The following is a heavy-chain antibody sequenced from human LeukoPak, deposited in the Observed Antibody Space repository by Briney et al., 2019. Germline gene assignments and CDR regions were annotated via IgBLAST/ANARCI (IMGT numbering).Heavy chain of an antibody. J-gene: IGHJ3*02. CDR3: ASYGSGSYHAFDI. CDR2: IYPGDSDT. V-gene: IGHV5-51*01. D-gene: IGHD3-10*01. Sequence: GESLKISCKGSEYSFTNYWIGWVRQMPGKGLEWMGIIYPGDSDTKYSPSFQGQVTISADKSISTAYLQWSSLKASDTAMYYCASYGSGSYHAFDIWGQGTMVTVSS. CDR1: EYSFTNYW.